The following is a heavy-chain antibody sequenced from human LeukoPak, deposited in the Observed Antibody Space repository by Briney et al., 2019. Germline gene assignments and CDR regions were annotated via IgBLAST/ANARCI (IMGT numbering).Heavy chain of an antibody. Sequence: ASVTVSFTASGGTFSIYAISWVRQAPGQGLEWMGGIIPIFGTANYAQKFQGRVTITTDESTSTAYMELSSLRSEDTAVYYCAREEHCGGDCRYFDYWGQGTLVTVSS. CDR3: AREEHCGGDCRYFDY. CDR2: IIPIFGTA. V-gene: IGHV1-69*05. CDR1: GGTFSIYA. D-gene: IGHD2-21*02. J-gene: IGHJ4*02.